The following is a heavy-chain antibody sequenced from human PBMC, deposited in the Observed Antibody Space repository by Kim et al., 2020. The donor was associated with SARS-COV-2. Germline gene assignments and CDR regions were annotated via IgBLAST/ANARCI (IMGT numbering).Heavy chain of an antibody. Sequence: GGSLRLSCVASGFTFSDHYMDWVRQAPGKGLEWVGRTRNKANSYTTEYAASVKGRFTISRDDSKNSLYLQMNSLKTEDTAVYYCVRAPYSGTYYDYWGQGTLVTVSS. CDR2: TRNKANSYTT. V-gene: IGHV3-72*01. CDR1: GFTFSDHY. D-gene: IGHD1-26*01. CDR3: VRAPYSGTYYDY. J-gene: IGHJ4*02.